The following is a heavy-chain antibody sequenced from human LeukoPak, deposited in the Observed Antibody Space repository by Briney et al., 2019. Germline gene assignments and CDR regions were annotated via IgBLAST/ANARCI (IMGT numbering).Heavy chain of an antibody. CDR1: GYTFTGYY. CDR3: TRLPIVGAIPFDY. D-gene: IGHD1-26*01. V-gene: IGHV1-2*02. J-gene: IGHJ4*02. Sequence: GASVKVSCKASGYTFTGYYMHWVRQAPGQGLEWMGWINPNSGGTNYAQKFQGRVTMTRDTSISTAYMELSSLRSEDTAVYYCTRLPIVGAIPFDYWGQGTLVTVSS. CDR2: INPNSGGT.